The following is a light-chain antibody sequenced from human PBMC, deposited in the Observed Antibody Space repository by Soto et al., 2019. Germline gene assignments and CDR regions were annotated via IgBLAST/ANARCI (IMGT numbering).Light chain of an antibody. CDR2: EDN. J-gene: IGLJ3*02. V-gene: IGLV1-51*02. CDR3: GTWDGSLSTAE. Sequence: QSVLTQPPSVSAAPGQRVTISCSGSGSNIGNNYVSWYQQLPGAAPKLLIYEDNKRPSGIPDRFSGSKSGTSAILGITGLQTGDEADYYCGTWDGSLSTAEFGGGTKLTVL. CDR1: GSNIGNNY.